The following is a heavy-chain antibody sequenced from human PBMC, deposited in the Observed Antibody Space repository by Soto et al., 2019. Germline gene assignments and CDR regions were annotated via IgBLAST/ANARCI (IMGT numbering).Heavy chain of an antibody. CDR3: ASQSSGWYRGYYDMEV. V-gene: IGHV4-39*01. CDR1: GGSISSSSYY. J-gene: IGHJ6*02. CDR2: IYYSGST. Sequence: SETLSLTCTVSGGSISSSSYYWGWIRQPPGKGLEWIGNIYYSGSTYYNPSLKSRVTISVDTSKNQFSLKLSSVSAADTAVYYCASQSSGWYRGYYDMEVWGQGTTVTVSS. D-gene: IGHD6-19*01.